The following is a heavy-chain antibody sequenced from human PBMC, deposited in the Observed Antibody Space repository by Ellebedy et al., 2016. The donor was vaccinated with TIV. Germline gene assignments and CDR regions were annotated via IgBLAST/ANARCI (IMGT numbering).Heavy chain of an antibody. V-gene: IGHV1-18*01. CDR2: IAAYNGNL. CDR1: GYPFSNFG. CDR3: AREVWFGELSFDY. J-gene: IGHJ4*02. Sequence: AASVKVSCKASGYPFSNFGISWLRQAPGQGLEWEGWIAAYNGNLNYAQKFQGRVTMTTDTSTTTAYMELRSLRSDDTAVYYCAREVWFGELSFDYWGQGTLVTVSS. D-gene: IGHD3-10*01.